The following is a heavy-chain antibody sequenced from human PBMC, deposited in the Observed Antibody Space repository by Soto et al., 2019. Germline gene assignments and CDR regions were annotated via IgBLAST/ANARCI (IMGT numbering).Heavy chain of an antibody. J-gene: IGHJ4*02. CDR3: ATGVWYYSDY. CDR2: INKNGVTV. D-gene: IGHD2-21*01. Sequence: GGSLRLSCAVFGVTLSSYEMNWVRQAPGKGLEWVSYINKNGVTVSYADSVKGRFTISRDNAENSLHLQMNSLRAEDTAVYYCATGVWYYSDYWGQGALVTVSS. CDR1: GVTLSSYE. V-gene: IGHV3-48*03.